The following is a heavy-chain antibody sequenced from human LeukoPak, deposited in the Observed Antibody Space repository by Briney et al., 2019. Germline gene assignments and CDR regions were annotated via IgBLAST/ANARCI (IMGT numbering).Heavy chain of an antibody. CDR3: ARGGCSGGSCYFRNYFDY. V-gene: IGHV4-59*01. CDR1: GGFMTSYY. Sequence: PSETLSLTCSVSGGFMTSYYWSWIRQTPVKGLEWIGYIYYSGSTNYNPSFRSRATISVDKSNNRFSLKLSAVTAADSAIYYCARGGCSGGSCYFRNYFDYWGQGTLVTVSS. CDR2: IYYSGST. D-gene: IGHD2-15*01. J-gene: IGHJ4*02.